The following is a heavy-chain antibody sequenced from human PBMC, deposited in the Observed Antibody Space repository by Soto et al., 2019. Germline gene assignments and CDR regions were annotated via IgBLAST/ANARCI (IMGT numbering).Heavy chain of an antibody. CDR2: IIPILGIA. Sequence: SVKVSCKASGYTFTSYYMHWVRQAPGQGLEWMGRIIPILGIANYAQKFQGRVTITADKSTSTAYMELSSLRSEDTAVYYCARDQQGYGDPNDAFDIWGQGTMVTVSS. CDR3: ARDQQGYGDPNDAFDI. V-gene: IGHV1-69*04. CDR1: GYTFTSYY. D-gene: IGHD4-17*01. J-gene: IGHJ3*02.